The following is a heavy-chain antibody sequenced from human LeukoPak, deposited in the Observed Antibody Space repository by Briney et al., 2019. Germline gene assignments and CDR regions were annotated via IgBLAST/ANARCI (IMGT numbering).Heavy chain of an antibody. Sequence: RGSLRLSCVVSGINFADYAMHWVRQPPGKGLEWVSLISADGGSTFSADSVKGRFSISGDNSKNSLYLQMNSLRSEDTAMYYCAKESGKFDYWGQGTLVAVSS. V-gene: IGHV3-43*02. CDR3: AKESGKFDY. CDR1: GINFADYA. CDR2: ISADGGST. J-gene: IGHJ4*02.